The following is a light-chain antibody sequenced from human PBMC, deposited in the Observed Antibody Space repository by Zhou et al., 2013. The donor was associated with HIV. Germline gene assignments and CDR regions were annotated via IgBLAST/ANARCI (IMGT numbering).Light chain of an antibody. J-gene: IGKJ4*01. Sequence: DIQMTQSPSSLSASVGDRVTITCQASQDIGNYLNWYQQIPGKAPKLLISGASNLETGVPSRFSGSGSGTDFTLTINSLQPEDFATYYCQQSHSPPLTFGGGTKVELK. V-gene: IGKV1-33*01. CDR1: QDIGNY. CDR2: GAS. CDR3: QQSHSPPLT.